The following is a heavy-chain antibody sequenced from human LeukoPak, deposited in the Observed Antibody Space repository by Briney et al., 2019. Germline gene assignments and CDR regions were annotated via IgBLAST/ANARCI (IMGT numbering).Heavy chain of an antibody. V-gene: IGHV1-69*05. CDR2: IIPIFGTA. Sequence: GASVKVSCKASGGTFSGYAISWVRQAPGQGLEWMGGIIPIFGTANYAQKFQGRVTITTDESTSTAYMELRSLRSDDTAVYYCARETRRLYYEDYYGMDVWGQGTTVTVSS. CDR1: GGTFSGYA. J-gene: IGHJ6*02. D-gene: IGHD3-16*01. CDR3: ARETRRLYYEDYYGMDV.